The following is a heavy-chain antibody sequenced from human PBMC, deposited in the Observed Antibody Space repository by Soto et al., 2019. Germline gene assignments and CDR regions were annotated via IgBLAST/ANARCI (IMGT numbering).Heavy chain of an antibody. CDR3: ATDSSGYYKSGCFDY. V-gene: IGHV1-24*01. Sequence: GASVKVSCKVSGYTLTELSMHWVRQAPGKGLEWMGGFGPEDGETIYAQKFQGRVTMTEDTSTDTAYMELSSLRSEDTAVYYCATDSSGYYKSGCFDYWGQGTLVTVSS. CDR1: GYTLTELS. J-gene: IGHJ4*02. CDR2: FGPEDGET. D-gene: IGHD3-22*01.